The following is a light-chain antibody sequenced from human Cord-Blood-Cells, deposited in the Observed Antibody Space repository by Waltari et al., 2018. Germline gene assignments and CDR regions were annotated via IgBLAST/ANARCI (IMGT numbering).Light chain of an antibody. CDR1: QHISNY. CDR2: DAS. J-gene: IGKJ3*01. V-gene: IGKV1-33*01. Sequence: DIQLTQSPSSLSAHVGDRVTFTCPASQHISNYLNWYQHKPGKSPKTRIYDASNLETGVPSRCSGSGSGTDCTFTISSLQPEDIATYDGQQYDNLLFGPGTKVDIK. CDR3: QQYDNLL.